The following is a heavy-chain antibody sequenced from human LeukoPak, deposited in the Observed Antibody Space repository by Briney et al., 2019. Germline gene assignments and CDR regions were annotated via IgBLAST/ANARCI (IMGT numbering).Heavy chain of an antibody. CDR2: INHSGST. Sequence: PSEILSLTCAVYGGSFSGYYWSWIRQPPGKGLEWIGEINHSGSTNYNPSLKSRVTISVDTSKNQFSLKLSSVTAADTAVYYCARGSGDIVVVPAAIRNWSDPWGQGTLVTVSS. V-gene: IGHV4-34*01. CDR1: GGSFSGYY. CDR3: ARGSGDIVVVPAAIRNWSDP. D-gene: IGHD2-2*01. J-gene: IGHJ5*02.